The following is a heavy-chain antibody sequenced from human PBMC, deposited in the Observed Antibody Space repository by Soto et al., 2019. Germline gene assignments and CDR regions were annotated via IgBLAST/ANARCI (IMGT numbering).Heavy chain of an antibody. Sequence: PSETLSLTCTVSGGSISSYYWSWIRKPPGKGLEWIGYIYYSGSPNYNPSLKSRVTISVDTSKNQFSLKLSSVTAADTAVYYCARHAESIAAAGSRPSYYYYYYMDVWGKGTTVTVSS. CDR2: IYYSGSP. J-gene: IGHJ6*03. D-gene: IGHD6-13*01. CDR3: ARHAESIAAAGSRPSYYYYYYMDV. CDR1: GGSISSYY. V-gene: IGHV4-59*08.